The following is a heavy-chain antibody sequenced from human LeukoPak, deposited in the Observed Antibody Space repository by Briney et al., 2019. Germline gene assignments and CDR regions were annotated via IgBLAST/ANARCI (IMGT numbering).Heavy chain of an antibody. J-gene: IGHJ5*02. D-gene: IGHD3-10*01. CDR3: ARGLYITMPRFDP. CDR1: GFTFSSQS. Sequence: PGGSPRLSCAAPGFTFSSQSMPSVRRAPGEGMEYVSAISSNGGSTYYANSVKGRFTISRDNSKNTLYLQMGSLRAEDMAVYYCARGLYITMPRFDPWGQGTLVTVSS. V-gene: IGHV3-64*01. CDR2: ISSNGGST.